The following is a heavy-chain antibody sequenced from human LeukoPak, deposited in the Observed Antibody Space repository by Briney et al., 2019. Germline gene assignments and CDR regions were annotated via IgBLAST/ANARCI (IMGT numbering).Heavy chain of an antibody. CDR1: GGTFSSYA. Sequence: ASVKGSCKASGGTFSSYAISWVRQAPGQGLEWMGGLIPIFGTANYAQKFQGRVTITADGSTSTAYMELSSLRSEDTAVYYCARDYPKGRPHYYYYGMDVWGQGTTVTVSS. CDR2: LIPIFGTA. J-gene: IGHJ6*02. CDR3: ARDYPKGRPHYYYYGMDV. V-gene: IGHV1-69*13.